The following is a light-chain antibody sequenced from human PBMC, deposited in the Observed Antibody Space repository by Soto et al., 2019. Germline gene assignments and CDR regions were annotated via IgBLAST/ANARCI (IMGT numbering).Light chain of an antibody. V-gene: IGKV3-15*01. CDR1: QSVYSN. J-gene: IGKJ1*01. Sequence: EIVMTQSPATLSVSPGERATLSCRASQSVYSNLAWYQQKPGQAPGLLIYGASTRATGIPARFSGSGAGTEFTLPISSLQSEDFAVYYCQQYNNWPKTFGQGTKVDIK. CDR3: QQYNNWPKT. CDR2: GAS.